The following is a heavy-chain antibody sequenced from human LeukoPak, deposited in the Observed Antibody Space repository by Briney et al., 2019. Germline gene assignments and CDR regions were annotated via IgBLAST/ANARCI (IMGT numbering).Heavy chain of an antibody. V-gene: IGHV4-39*01. J-gene: IGHJ5*02. CDR2: IYYSGST. Sequence: SETLSLTCTVSGGSISSSSYYWGWIRQPPGKGLEWIGSIYYSGSTYYNPSLKSRVTISVDTSKNQFSLKLSSVTAADTAVYYCANSFQLGDNWFDPWGQGTLVTVSS. CDR1: GGSISSSSYY. CDR3: ANSFQLGDNWFDP. D-gene: IGHD6-6*01.